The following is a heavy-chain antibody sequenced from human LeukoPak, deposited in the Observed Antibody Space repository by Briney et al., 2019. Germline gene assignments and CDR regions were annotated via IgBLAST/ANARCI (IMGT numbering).Heavy chain of an antibody. V-gene: IGHV3-11*01. CDR3: ARAMTTITTCYFDF. CDR1: GFTFSDFY. Sequence: PGGSLRLSCAASGFTFSDFYMSWIRQAPGKGLEWASHISSTGNTISYADSVKGRFTISRDNAKNSLFLQMNSLRVEDTAVYYCARAMTTITTCYFDFWGQGSLVTVSS. D-gene: IGHD5-24*01. J-gene: IGHJ4*02. CDR2: ISSTGNTI.